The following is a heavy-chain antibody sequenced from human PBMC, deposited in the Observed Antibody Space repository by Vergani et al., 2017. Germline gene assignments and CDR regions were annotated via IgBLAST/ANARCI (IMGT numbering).Heavy chain of an antibody. CDR2: INPSGGST. CDR3: ASSYDYVWGSYKEYYYYYYMDV. D-gene: IGHD3-16*01. J-gene: IGHJ6*03. CDR1: GYTFTSYY. V-gene: IGHV1-46*01. Sequence: QVQLVQSGAEVKKPGASVKVSCKASGYTFTSYYMHWVRQALGQGLEWMGIINPSGGSTSYAQKFQGRVTMTRDTSTSTVYMELSSLRSEDTAVYYCASSYDYVWGSYKEYYYYYYMDVWGKGTTVTVSS.